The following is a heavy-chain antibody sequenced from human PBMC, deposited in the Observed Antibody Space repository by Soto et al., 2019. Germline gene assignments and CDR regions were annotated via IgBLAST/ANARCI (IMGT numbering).Heavy chain of an antibody. CDR2: IYYSGST. CDR1: GDSISSSTYF. Sequence: QLQLQESGPGLVKPSEPLSLTCTVSGDSISSSTYFWGWVRQPPGNGLEWIGSIYYSGSTYYNPSLKSRVTLSVDTSKNHFSLKLSSVTAADTAVYCARHLGEGYFDYWGQGTLLTVSS. J-gene: IGHJ4*02. CDR3: ARHLGEGYFDY. V-gene: IGHV4-39*01.